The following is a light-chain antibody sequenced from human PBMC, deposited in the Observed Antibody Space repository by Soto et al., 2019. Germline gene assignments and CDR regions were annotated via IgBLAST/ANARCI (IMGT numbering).Light chain of an antibody. Sequence: SYVLTQPPSVSVAPGQTARITCGGNNIGSKSVHWYQQKPGQAPVLVVDDDSDRPSGIPERFSGSRSGTSASLAISGLQFEDEADYHCSSWDDNLDAVVFGAGTKLTVL. CDR2: DDS. V-gene: IGLV3-21*02. J-gene: IGLJ1*01. CDR3: SSWDDNLDAVV. CDR1: NIGSKS.